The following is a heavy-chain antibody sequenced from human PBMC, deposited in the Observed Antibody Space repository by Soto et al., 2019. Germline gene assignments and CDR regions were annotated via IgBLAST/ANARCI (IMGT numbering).Heavy chain of an antibody. J-gene: IGHJ3*02. CDR1: GFTFSSYA. CDR3: AHPRGYGVFDAYDI. Sequence: GGSLRLSCAASGFTFSSYAMHWVRQAPGKGLEWVAAISYDGSNTYYADSVKGRFTISRDNSINTLFLQMNSLRTEDTAVYYCAHPRGYGVFDAYDIWGQGAMVTVSS. D-gene: IGHD4-17*01. CDR2: ISYDGSNT. V-gene: IGHV3-30-3*01.